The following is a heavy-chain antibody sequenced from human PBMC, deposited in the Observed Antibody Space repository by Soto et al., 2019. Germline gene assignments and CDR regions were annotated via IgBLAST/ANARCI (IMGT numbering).Heavy chain of an antibody. Sequence: QVQLVQSGAEVKKPGSSVKVSCKASGGTFSSYAISWVRQAPGQGLEWMGGIIPIFGTANYAQKSQGRVTITADESTSTAYMGLSSLRSEDTAVYYCAGVRFRAYSSSWYGYWGQGTLVTVSS. CDR2: IIPIFGTA. J-gene: IGHJ4*02. D-gene: IGHD6-13*01. CDR1: GGTFSSYA. V-gene: IGHV1-69*12. CDR3: AGVRFRAYSSSWYGY.